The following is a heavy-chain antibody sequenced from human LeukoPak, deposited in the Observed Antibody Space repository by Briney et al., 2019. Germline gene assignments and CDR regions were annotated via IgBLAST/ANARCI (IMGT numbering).Heavy chain of an antibody. V-gene: IGHV3-30*04. CDR2: ISYDGSNK. Sequence: GGSLRLSCAASGFTFSSYAMHWVRQAPGKGLEWVAVISYDGSNKYYADSVKGRFTISRDNSKNTLYLQMNSLRAEDTAVYYCARFETTFPRDRFDYWGQGTLVTVSS. D-gene: IGHD2/OR15-2a*01. J-gene: IGHJ4*02. CDR3: ARFETTFPRDRFDY. CDR1: GFTFSSYA.